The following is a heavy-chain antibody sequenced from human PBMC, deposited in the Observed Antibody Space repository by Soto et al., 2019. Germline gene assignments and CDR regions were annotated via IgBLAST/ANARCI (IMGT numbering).Heavy chain of an antibody. Sequence: ASVKVSCKASGYTFTSYYMHWVRQAPGQGLEWMGIINPSGGSTSYAQKFQGRVTMTRDTSTSTVYMELSSLRSEDTAVYYCARDHGLDSDFWSGYFRRSGFYYYYGMDVWGQGTTVTVSS. D-gene: IGHD3-3*01. J-gene: IGHJ6*02. V-gene: IGHV1-46*01. CDR3: ARDHGLDSDFWSGYFRRSGFYYYYGMDV. CDR1: GYTFTSYY. CDR2: INPSGGST.